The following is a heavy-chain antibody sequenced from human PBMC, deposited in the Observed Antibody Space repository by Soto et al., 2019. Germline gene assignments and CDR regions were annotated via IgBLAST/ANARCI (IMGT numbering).Heavy chain of an antibody. CDR2: INAGNGNT. CDR1: GYTFTSYA. V-gene: IGHV1-3*01. D-gene: IGHD6-13*01. J-gene: IGHJ4*02. Sequence: ASVKVSCKASGYTFTSYAVHWVRQAPGQRLEWMGWINAGNGNTKYSQKFQGRVTITRDTSASTAYMELSSLRSEDTAVYYCARGSLDSSSWYLIWWGQGTLVTVSS. CDR3: ARGSLDSSSWYLIW.